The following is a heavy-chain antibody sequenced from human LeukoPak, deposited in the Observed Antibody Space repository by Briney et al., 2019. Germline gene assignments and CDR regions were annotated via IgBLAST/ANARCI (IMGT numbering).Heavy chain of an antibody. CDR1: GGTFSSYA. D-gene: IGHD1-26*01. J-gene: IGHJ4*02. CDR3: AREMGSSRKVYYFDY. Sequence: GASVKVSCKASGGTFSSYAISWVRQAPGQGLEWMGRIIPIFGTANYAQKLQGRVTITTDESTSTAYMELSSLRSEDTAVYYCAREMGSSRKVYYFDYWGQGTLVTVSS. CDR2: IIPIFGTA. V-gene: IGHV1-69*05.